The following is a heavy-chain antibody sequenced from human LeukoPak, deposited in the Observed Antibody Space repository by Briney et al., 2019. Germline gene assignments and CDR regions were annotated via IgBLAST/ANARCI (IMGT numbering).Heavy chain of an antibody. V-gene: IGHV3-30*04. CDR1: GFTFNYYA. J-gene: IGHJ4*02. CDR2: ISYDGTNK. D-gene: IGHD1-1*01. CDR3: ARGAAEAGTFDS. Sequence: GGSLRLSCAASGFTFNYYAMHWVRQAPGKGLGWVAVISYDGTNKYYADSVRGRFTISRDNSKNTLYLQMNSLRPEDTAVYYCARGAAEAGTFDSWGQGTLVTVSS.